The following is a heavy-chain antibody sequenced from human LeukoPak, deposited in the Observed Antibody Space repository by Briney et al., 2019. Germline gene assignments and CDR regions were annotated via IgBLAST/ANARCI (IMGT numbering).Heavy chain of an antibody. Sequence: GSLRLSCAASTFSIGSYAMSWVRQAPGKGLEWVSALSGNAESTYYADSVKGRFTISRDNAKNSLYLQMNSLRAEDTAVYYCARDRARGGFDYWGQGTLVTVSS. V-gene: IGHV3-23*01. CDR1: TFSIGSYA. J-gene: IGHJ4*02. CDR3: ARDRARGGFDY. CDR2: LSGNAEST. D-gene: IGHD3-10*01.